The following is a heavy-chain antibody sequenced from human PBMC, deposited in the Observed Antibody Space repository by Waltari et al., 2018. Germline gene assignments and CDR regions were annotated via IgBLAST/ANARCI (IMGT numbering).Heavy chain of an antibody. CDR3: ARGMKRHYYGSGSYSGAFDI. V-gene: IGHV4-34*01. D-gene: IGHD3-10*01. CDR1: GGSFSGYY. CDR2: LNHSGIT. J-gene: IGHJ3*02. Sequence: QVQLQQWGAGLLKPSETLSLTCAVYGGSFSGYYWSWIRQPPGQGRAWIGELNHSGITNSNPPLKSRGTISVDTSKDQFSRKLGSVTAADTAVYYCARGMKRHYYGSGSYSGAFDIWGQGTMVTVSS.